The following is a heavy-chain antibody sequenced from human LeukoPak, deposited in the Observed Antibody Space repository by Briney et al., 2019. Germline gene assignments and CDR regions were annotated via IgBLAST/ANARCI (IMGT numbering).Heavy chain of an antibody. D-gene: IGHD3-9*01. J-gene: IGHJ4*02. CDR1: GFTVSSNY. CDR2: IYTGGMT. CDR3: ARGNLYDSQVSDS. Sequence: GGSLRLSCAASGFTVSSNYMSWVRQPPGKGLDWVAVIYTGGMTDYADSVKGRFTISRDESKNTLYLQMNSLRSEDTALYYCARGNLYDSQVSDSWGQGTPVTVSS. V-gene: IGHV3-53*03.